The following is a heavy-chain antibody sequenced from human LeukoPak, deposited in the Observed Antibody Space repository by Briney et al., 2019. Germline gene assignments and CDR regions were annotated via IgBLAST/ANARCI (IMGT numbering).Heavy chain of an antibody. CDR1: GYTFTSYY. Sequence: ASVKVSCKASGYTFTSYYMHWVRQAPGQGLEWMGIINPSGGGTSYAQKFQGRVTMTRDTSTSTVYMELSSLRSEDTAVYYCARAADSSGYYSRCFDYWSQGTLVTVSS. J-gene: IGHJ4*02. V-gene: IGHV1-46*01. CDR3: ARAADSSGYYSRCFDY. D-gene: IGHD3-22*01. CDR2: INPSGGGT.